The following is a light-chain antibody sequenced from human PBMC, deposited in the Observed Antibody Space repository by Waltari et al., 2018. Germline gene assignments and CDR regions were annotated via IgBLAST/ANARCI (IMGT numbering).Light chain of an antibody. J-gene: IGLJ3*02. CDR3: CSYAGIGTLT. V-gene: IGLV2-23*01. Sequence: QSALTQPASVSGSPGQSNPISCTGTSSDIGGYNLVPWYQHHPGKAPKIIIYEGNKRPSGVSYRFSGSKSGNTASLTISGLHTEDEADYYCCSYAGIGTLTFGGGTRVTVL. CDR1: SSDIGGYNL. CDR2: EGN.